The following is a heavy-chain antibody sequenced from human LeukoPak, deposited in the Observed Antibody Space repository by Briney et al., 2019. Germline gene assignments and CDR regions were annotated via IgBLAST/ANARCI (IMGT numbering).Heavy chain of an antibody. V-gene: IGHV3-43*02. J-gene: IGHJ6*02. CDR2: IKADGSGT. CDR3: ATWAFYHNLGV. D-gene: IGHD2/OR15-2a*01. Sequence: GSLRLSCAASGFTIGPYAMYWVRQGPGRGLEWVSVIKADGSGTFYADSVRGRFTTSRDNSKNSLYLQMNSLTSEDTALYYCATWAFYHNLGVWGQGTTVIVSS. CDR1: GFTIGPYA.